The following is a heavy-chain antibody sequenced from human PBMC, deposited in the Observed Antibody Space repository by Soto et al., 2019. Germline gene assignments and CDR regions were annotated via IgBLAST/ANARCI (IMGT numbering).Heavy chain of an antibody. D-gene: IGHD6-13*01. J-gene: IGHJ4*01. Sequence: ASVKVPCKASGYSFTSFGVNWVRQAPGQGLEWTGWVNAYNGNTNYAQKFQGRVTLTADTSTSTAYMEVRSLRSGDTAVYYCATGAAGIAAHVIWGXGTLVNVSS. CDR3: ATGAAGIAAHVI. CDR1: GYSFTSFG. CDR2: VNAYNGNT. V-gene: IGHV1-18*01.